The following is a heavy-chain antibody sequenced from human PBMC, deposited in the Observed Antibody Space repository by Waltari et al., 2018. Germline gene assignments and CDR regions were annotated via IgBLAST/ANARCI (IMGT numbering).Heavy chain of an antibody. Sequence: EVQLVESGGDLIQPGGSLRLSCAASGFTVGNNFMGWVRQAPGKGLEWVSVIYSGGSTNYIDSVRGRFTISRDSSKNTLYLQMNSLRAEDTAVYYCAKVVNVGLNNYWGQGTLVTVSS. CDR2: IYSGGST. CDR3: AKVVNVGLNNY. V-gene: IGHV3-53*01. D-gene: IGHD6-6*01. J-gene: IGHJ4*02. CDR1: GFTVGNNF.